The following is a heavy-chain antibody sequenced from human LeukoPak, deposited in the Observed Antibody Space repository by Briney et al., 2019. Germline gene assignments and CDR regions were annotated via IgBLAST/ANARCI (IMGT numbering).Heavy chain of an antibody. CDR3: ARAGDRGAEYFQH. V-gene: IGHV1-2*02. Sequence: ASVKVSCKASGYTFTGYYMHWVRQAPGQGLEWMGWINPNSGGTNYAQKFQGRVTMTRDTSISTAYMELSRLRSDDTAVYYCARAGDRGAEYFQHWGQGTLVTVSS. CDR2: INPNSGGT. D-gene: IGHD4-17*01. J-gene: IGHJ1*01. CDR1: GYTFTGYY.